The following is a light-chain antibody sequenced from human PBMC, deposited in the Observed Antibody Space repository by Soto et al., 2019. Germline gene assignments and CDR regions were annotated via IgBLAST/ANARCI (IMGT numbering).Light chain of an antibody. V-gene: IGLV2-14*01. CDR3: TSYAISSPDV. Sequence: QCVLTQPASVSGSPGQSITISYTGTNSDVGGYDYVSWYQQHPGKAPKLMIFEVNNRPSEVSNRFSGSKSGNKASLTISGLQVEDEADYYCTSYAISSPDVFGTGTKVTVL. CDR2: EVN. CDR1: NSDVGGYDY. J-gene: IGLJ1*01.